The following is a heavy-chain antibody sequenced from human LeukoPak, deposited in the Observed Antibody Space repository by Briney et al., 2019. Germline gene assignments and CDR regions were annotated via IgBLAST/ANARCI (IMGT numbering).Heavy chain of an antibody. CDR1: GFTFSSYG. Sequence: GGTLRLSCAASGFTFSSYGMSWVRQAPGKGLEWVSSISSGTSYIYYADSVKGRFTISRDNAKNSLYLQMNSLRAEDTAVYYCAELGITMIGGVWGKGTTVTISS. J-gene: IGHJ6*04. D-gene: IGHD3-10*02. CDR2: ISSGTSYI. V-gene: IGHV3-21*01. CDR3: AELGITMIGGV.